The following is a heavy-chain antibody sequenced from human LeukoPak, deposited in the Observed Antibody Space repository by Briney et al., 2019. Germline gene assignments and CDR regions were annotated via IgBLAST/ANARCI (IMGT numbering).Heavy chain of an antibody. V-gene: IGHV4-59*08. CDR3: ARILDGSTEGYYFDY. J-gene: IGHJ4*02. CDR2: IHYSGST. D-gene: IGHD4-17*01. Sequence: PSETLSLTCAVSGGSISSYYWSWIRQPPGKGLEWIGFIHYSGSTKNNPSLKSRVTMSVDTSKNQFSLKLSSVTAADTAVYYCARILDGSTEGYYFDYWGQGNLVSVST. CDR1: GGSISSYY.